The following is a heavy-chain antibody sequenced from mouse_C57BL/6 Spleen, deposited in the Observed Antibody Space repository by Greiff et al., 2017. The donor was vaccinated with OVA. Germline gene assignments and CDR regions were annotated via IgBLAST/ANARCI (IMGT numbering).Heavy chain of an antibody. J-gene: IGHJ4*01. Sequence: QVQLQQSGAELVRPGASVKLSCKASGYTFTDYYINWVKQRPGQGLEWIARIYPGSGNTYYNEKFKGKATLTAEKSSSTAYMQLSSLTSEDSAVYFCASRRYYAMDYWGQGTSVTVSS. CDR2: IYPGSGNT. CDR1: GYTFTDYY. V-gene: IGHV1-76*01. CDR3: ASRRYYAMDY.